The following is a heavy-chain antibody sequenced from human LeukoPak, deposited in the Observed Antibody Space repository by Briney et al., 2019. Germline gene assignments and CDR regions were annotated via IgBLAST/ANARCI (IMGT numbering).Heavy chain of an antibody. J-gene: IGHJ4*02. CDR2: ISGSGGST. CDR3: AKGRWDPGYYFDF. CDR1: GFTFSSYA. V-gene: IGHV3-23*01. D-gene: IGHD1-26*01. Sequence: GGSLRLSCAASGFTFSSYAMSWVRQAPGKGLEWVSAISGSGGSTYYGDSVKGRFTMSRDNSKNTEYLQMNSLRAEDTAVYYCAKGRWDPGYYFDFWGQGTLVTVST.